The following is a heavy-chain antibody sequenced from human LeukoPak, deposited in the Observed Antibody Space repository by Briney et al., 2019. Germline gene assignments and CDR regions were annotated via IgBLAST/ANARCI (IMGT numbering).Heavy chain of an antibody. D-gene: IGHD4-23*01. CDR3: ARERASTTVVTISYYYYGMDV. V-gene: IGHV3-74*01. CDR1: GFTFSSYW. Sequence: GGSLRLSCAASGFTFSSYWMNWVRQAPGKGLVWVSRIASDGSSTTYADSVKGRFSISRDNAKNSLYLQMNSLRAEDTAVYYCARERASTTVVTISYYYYGMDVWGQGTTVTVSS. J-gene: IGHJ6*02. CDR2: IASDGSST.